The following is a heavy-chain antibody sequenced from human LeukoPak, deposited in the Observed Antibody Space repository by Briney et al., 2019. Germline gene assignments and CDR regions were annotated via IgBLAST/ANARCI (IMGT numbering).Heavy chain of an antibody. D-gene: IGHD2-2*01. J-gene: IGHJ4*02. V-gene: IGHV4-30-2*01. CDR1: GGSISSGGYY. CDR2: IYHSGST. Sequence: SETLSLTCTVSGGSISSGGYYWSWIRQPPGKGLEWIGYIYHSGSTYYNPSLKSRVTISVDRSKNQFSLKLSSVTAADTAVYYCAREGHSVVVPAAGFDYWGQGTLVTVSS. CDR3: AREGHSVVVPAAGFDY.